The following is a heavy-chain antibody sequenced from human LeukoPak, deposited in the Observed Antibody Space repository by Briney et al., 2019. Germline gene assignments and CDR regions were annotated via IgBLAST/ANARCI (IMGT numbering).Heavy chain of an antibody. V-gene: IGHV3-69-1*01. CDR2: ISSSSTI. CDR1: GFTFSSYN. J-gene: IGHJ4*02. CDR3: ARDRLYSSGWESFDY. Sequence: GGSLRLSCAASGFTFSSYNMNWVRQAPGKGLEWVSSISSSSTIYYADSVKGRFTISRDNAKNSLYLQMNSLRAEDTAVYYCARDRLYSSGWESFDYWGQGTLVTVSS. D-gene: IGHD6-19*01.